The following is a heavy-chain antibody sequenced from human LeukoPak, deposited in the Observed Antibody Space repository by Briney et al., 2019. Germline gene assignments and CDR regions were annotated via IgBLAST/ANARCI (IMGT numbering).Heavy chain of an antibody. V-gene: IGHV1-18*01. CDR1: GYTFISYG. D-gene: IGHD2-2*01. CDR2: ISASSGNT. CDR3: ARDCLSNTSCYPVY. Sequence: ASVTVSCKASGYTFISYGISWVRQAAGQGLEWMGWISASSGNTNYAQKLQGRVTLTTDTSTSTVYMELRSLKSDDTAVYYCARDCLSNTSCYPVYWGQGTLVTVSS. J-gene: IGHJ4*02.